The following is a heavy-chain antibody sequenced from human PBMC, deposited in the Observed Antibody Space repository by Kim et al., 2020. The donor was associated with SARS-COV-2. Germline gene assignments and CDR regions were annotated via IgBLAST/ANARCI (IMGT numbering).Heavy chain of an antibody. D-gene: IGHD3-10*01. V-gene: IGHV4-39*01. Sequence: SETLSLTCTVSGGSISSSSYYWGWIRQPPGKGLEWIGSIYYSGSTYYNPSLKSRVTISVDTSKNQFSLKLSSVTAADTAVYYCARRGAFAMVRGPLDYWGQGTLVTVSS. CDR3: ARRGAFAMVRGPLDY. CDR1: GGSISSSSYY. J-gene: IGHJ4*02. CDR2: IYYSGST.